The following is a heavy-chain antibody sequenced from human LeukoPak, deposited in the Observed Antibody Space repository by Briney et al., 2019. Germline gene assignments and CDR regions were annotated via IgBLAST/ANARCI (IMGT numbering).Heavy chain of an antibody. CDR1: GGSISSSNW. CDR3: ARGNHYYDSSGYEPLFDY. Sequence: SETLSLTCAVSGGSISSSNWWSWVRQPPGKGLEWIGEIYHSGSTNYNPSPKSRVTMSVDTSKNQFSLKLSSVTAADTAVYYCARGNHYYDSSGYEPLFDYWGQGTLVTVSS. V-gene: IGHV4-4*02. J-gene: IGHJ4*02. CDR2: IYHSGST. D-gene: IGHD3-22*01.